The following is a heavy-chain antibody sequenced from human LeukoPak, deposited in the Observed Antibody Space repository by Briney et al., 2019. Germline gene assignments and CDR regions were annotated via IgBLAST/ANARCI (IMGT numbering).Heavy chain of an antibody. V-gene: IGHV4-38-2*02. CDR3: ARRDSYSSGYYYFDY. J-gene: IGHJ4*02. Sequence: SETQSLTCTVSSYSISSGYYWGWIRQTPGKGLEWIGSIYHSGITSYNPSLKSRVTISVDTSKNQFSLKLSSVTAADTAVYYCARRDSYSSGYYYFDYWGQGTLVTVSS. D-gene: IGHD3-22*01. CDR2: IYHSGIT. CDR1: SYSISSGYY.